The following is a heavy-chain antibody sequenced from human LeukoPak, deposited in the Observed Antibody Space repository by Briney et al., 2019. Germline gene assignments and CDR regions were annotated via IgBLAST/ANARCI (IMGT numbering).Heavy chain of an antibody. V-gene: IGHV4-30-2*01. CDR1: GGSISSGGYY. Sequence: PSETLSLTCTVSGGSISSGGYYWSWIRQPPGKGLEWIGYIYHSGSTYYNPSLKGRVTISVDRSKNQFSLKLSSVTAADTAVYYCAIEPVFGCSYGGGPFDYWGQGTLVTVSS. D-gene: IGHD5-18*01. J-gene: IGHJ4*02. CDR2: IYHSGST. CDR3: AIEPVFGCSYGGGPFDY.